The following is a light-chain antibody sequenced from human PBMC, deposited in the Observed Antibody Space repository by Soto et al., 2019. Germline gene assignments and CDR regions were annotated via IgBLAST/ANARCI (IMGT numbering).Light chain of an antibody. CDR1: QDTSNY. CDR3: QQNDNLPPT. J-gene: IGKJ2*01. Sequence: DIQMKQSLSSLSASVGDRVTITCQASQDTSNYLNWYQQKPGKAPKLLIYDASNLETGVPSRFSGSGSGTDFTFTISSLQPEDIATYYCQQNDNLPPTFGQGTKLEIK. CDR2: DAS. V-gene: IGKV1-33*01.